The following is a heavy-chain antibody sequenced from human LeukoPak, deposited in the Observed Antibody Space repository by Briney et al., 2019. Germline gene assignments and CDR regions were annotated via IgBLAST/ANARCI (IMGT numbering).Heavy chain of an antibody. J-gene: IGHJ6*02. CDR2: IKQDGSEK. CDR1: GFTFSSYW. V-gene: IGHV3-7*01. CDR3: ARESFRGYYYYYYGMDV. Sequence: GGSLRLSCAASGFTFSSYWVSWVRQAPGKGLEWVANIKQDGSEKYYVDSVKGRFTISRDNAKNSLYLQMNSLRAEDTAVYYCARESFRGYYYYYYGMDVWGQGTTVTVSS. D-gene: IGHD5-24*01.